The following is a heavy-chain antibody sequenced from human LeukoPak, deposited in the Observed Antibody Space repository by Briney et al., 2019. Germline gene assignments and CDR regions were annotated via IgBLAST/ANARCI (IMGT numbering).Heavy chain of an antibody. CDR2: VYYIGSN. J-gene: IGHJ5*02. CDR1: AGSITSHY. D-gene: IGHD3-10*01. Sequence: SETLSLTCSVSAGSITSHYWSWIRQSPGKELEWLGYVYYIGSNNYNPSLKSRVTLSLDTSKNQFFLTLHSVTAADTAIYYCARSVTQGGFGELLPFDPWGQGTLVTVSS. CDR3: ARSVTQGGFGELLPFDP. V-gene: IGHV4-59*11.